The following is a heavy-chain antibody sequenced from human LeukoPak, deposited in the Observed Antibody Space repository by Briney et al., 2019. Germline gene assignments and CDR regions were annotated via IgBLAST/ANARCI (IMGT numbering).Heavy chain of an antibody. V-gene: IGHV3-23*01. D-gene: IGHD3-22*01. Sequence: GGSLRLSCAASGFTFSSYAMSWVRQAPGKGLEWVSAISGSGGSTYYADSVKGRFTISRDNSKNTLYLQMNSLRAEDTAVYYCARTITMIVVVITTDWYFDLWGRGTLVTVSS. CDR2: ISGSGGST. CDR1: GFTFSSYA. J-gene: IGHJ2*01. CDR3: ARTITMIVVVITTDWYFDL.